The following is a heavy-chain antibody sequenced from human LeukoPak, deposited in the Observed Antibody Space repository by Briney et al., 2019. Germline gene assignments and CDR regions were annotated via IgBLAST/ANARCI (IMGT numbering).Heavy chain of an antibody. D-gene: IGHD6-19*01. CDR1: GFTFNNYN. CDR3: ARDPGGYSSGGELDV. J-gene: IGHJ6*04. CDR2: ITSSGTYI. Sequence: GGSLKLSCATSGFTFNNYNMNWVRQAPGRALEWVSSITSSGTYIFYADSVKGRFTISRDNAKNSLYLQMNSLRAEDMAVYYCARDPGGYSSGGELDVWGKGTTVTVSS. V-gene: IGHV3-21*01.